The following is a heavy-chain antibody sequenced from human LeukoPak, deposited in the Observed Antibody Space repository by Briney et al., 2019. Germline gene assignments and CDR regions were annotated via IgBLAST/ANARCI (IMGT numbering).Heavy chain of an antibody. CDR1: GFTFSSFD. CDR3: ARGPPAPMDV. V-gene: IGHV3-33*01. CDR2: VSYDGSNK. J-gene: IGHJ6*04. Sequence: GRSLRLSCAASGFTFSSFDMHGVRQAPGKGLEWVTLVSYDGSNKYYADSVKGRFTISRDNSKNTLYLHMNSLRAEDTAVYYCARGPPAPMDVWGKGVTVTVSS.